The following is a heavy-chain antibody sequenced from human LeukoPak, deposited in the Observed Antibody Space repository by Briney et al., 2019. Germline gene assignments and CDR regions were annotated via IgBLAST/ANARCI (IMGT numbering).Heavy chain of an antibody. J-gene: IGHJ4*02. CDR2: ISGSGGST. CDR1: GFTFSSYG. D-gene: IGHD5-12*01. Sequence: GGSLRLSSAASGFTFSSYGMSWVRQAPGKGLEWVSVISGSGGSTYYADSVKGRFTVSRDNSKNTLYLQMNSLRAEDTAVYYCAMSGYDYGYWGQGTLVTVSS. V-gene: IGHV3-23*01. CDR3: AMSGYDYGY.